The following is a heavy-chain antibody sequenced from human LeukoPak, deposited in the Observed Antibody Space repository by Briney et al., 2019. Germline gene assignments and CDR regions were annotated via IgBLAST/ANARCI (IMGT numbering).Heavy chain of an antibody. CDR3: ASRGINGDYYHY. Sequence: GRSLRLSCAASGFTFSTYAMHWVRQAPGKGLEWVALILYDGRNEYYAESVKGRFTISRDNSQNTVYLQMNSLRPEDTAVYYCASRGINGDYYHYWGQGTLVTVSS. V-gene: IGHV3-30*03. CDR2: ILYDGRNE. D-gene: IGHD4-17*01. J-gene: IGHJ4*02. CDR1: GFTFSTYA.